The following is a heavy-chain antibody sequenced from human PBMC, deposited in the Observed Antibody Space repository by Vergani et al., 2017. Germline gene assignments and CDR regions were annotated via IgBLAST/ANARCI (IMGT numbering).Heavy chain of an antibody. V-gene: IGHV1-46*02. D-gene: IGHD2-21*01. CDR2: LNPTTGHT. Sequence: VQLVQSGAEVRKPGASVTVSCTASGYIFKNYYIHWLRQAPGQAFEWMGILNPTTGHTTSAQKFMGRVDMTRDPSTDTSTRTVQMTLSSLRSEDTAVDYYSSSIGYCAGATCRAYYFDHWGQGTRVTVSS. CDR1: GYIFKNYY. CDR3: SSSIGYCAGATCRAYYFDH. J-gene: IGHJ5*02.